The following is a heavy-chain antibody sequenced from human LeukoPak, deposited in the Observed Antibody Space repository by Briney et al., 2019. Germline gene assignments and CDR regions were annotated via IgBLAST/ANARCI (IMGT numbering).Heavy chain of an antibody. CDR1: GFTFSSYS. V-gene: IGHV3-21*01. CDR2: ISSSSSYI. CDR3: ARNSGSPTYYFDY. J-gene: IGHJ4*02. Sequence: PGGSLRLSCAASGFTFSSYSMNWVRQAPGKGLEWVSSISSSSSYIYYADSVKGRFTISRDNDKKSLYLQMNSLRAEDTAVYYCARNSGSPTYYFDYWGQGTLVTVSS. D-gene: IGHD1-26*01.